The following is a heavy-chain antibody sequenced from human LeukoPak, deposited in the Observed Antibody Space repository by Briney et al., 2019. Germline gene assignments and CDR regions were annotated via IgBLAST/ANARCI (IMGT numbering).Heavy chain of an antibody. V-gene: IGHV3-23*01. CDR3: AKDIFRAVTQNIDY. D-gene: IGHD2-21*02. Sequence: PGGSLRLSCAASGFTFSSYAMSWVRQAPGKGLEWVSAISGSGGSTYYADSVKGRFTISRDNAKNSLYLQMNSLRAEDTALYYCAKDIFRAVTQNIDYWGQGTLVTVSS. CDR2: ISGSGGST. J-gene: IGHJ4*02. CDR1: GFTFSSYA.